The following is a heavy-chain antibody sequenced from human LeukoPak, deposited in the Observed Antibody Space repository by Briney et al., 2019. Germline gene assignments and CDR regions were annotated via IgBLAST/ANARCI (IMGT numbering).Heavy chain of an antibody. J-gene: IGHJ6*02. CDR1: GYSFTGYW. CDR2: IYPGDSET. D-gene: IGHD3-3*01. CDR3: ARRSTIFYGMDV. Sequence: PGESLKISCKGSGYSFTGYWIAWVRQMPGKGLEWMGIIYPGDSETRYSPSFQGQVTISADKSISSVYLQWSSLKASDTATYYCARRSTIFYGMDVWGQGTTVTVSS. V-gene: IGHV5-51*01.